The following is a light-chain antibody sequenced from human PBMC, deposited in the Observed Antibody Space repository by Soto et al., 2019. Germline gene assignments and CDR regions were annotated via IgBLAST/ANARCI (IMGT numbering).Light chain of an antibody. J-gene: IGLJ2*01. V-gene: IGLV2-14*01. CDR2: EVS. Sequence: QSALTQPASVSGSPGQSITISCTGTSSDGGGYNYVSWYQQHPGKAPKLMIYEVSNRPSGVSNRLAGSKSGNTASLTISGLQAEDEADYYCSSYTSSSTLVFGGGTKVTVL. CDR3: SSYTSSSTLV. CDR1: SSDGGGYNY.